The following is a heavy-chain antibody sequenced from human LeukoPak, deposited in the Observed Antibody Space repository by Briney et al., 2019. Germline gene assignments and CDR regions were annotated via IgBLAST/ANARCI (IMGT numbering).Heavy chain of an antibody. J-gene: IGHJ4*02. V-gene: IGHV3-11*01. CDR3: AKEGGNGLWFSADLDY. Sequence: GGSLRLSCAASGFTFSDHYMSWIRLAPGKGLEWVSYISTSGSTIYYGDSVKGRFTISRDNAKNSLYLQMNSLRAEDTALYYCAKEGGNGLWFSADLDYWGQGTLVTVSS. CDR2: ISTSGSTI. CDR1: GFTFSDHY. D-gene: IGHD3-10*01.